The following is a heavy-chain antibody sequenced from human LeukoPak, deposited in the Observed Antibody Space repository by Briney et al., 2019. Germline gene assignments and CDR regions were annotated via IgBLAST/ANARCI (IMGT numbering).Heavy chain of an antibody. V-gene: IGHV4-59*02. Sequence: SETLSLTCTVSGASVSSYYWSWIRQPPEKGLEWIGYIYYSGNTNYNPSLDSRATLSVDTSKNQFSLRLTSVTAADTAVYYCARDPGGRYFDFWGQGTLVTVSS. CDR3: ARDPGGRYFDF. D-gene: IGHD3-10*01. CDR2: IYYSGNT. CDR1: GASVSSYY. J-gene: IGHJ4*02.